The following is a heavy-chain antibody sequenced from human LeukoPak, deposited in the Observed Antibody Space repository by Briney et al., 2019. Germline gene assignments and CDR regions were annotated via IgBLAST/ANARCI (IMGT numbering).Heavy chain of an antibody. D-gene: IGHD1-26*01. CDR2: ISSSSSYI. V-gene: IGHV3-21*01. CDR1: GFTFSSYS. J-gene: IGHJ4*02. Sequence: GGSLRLSCAASGFTFSSYSMNWVRQAPGKGLEWVSSISSSSSYIYYADSVKGRFTISRDNAETSVFLEMNSLRNEDTAVYFCASWVGRDNWGQGTLVTVYS. CDR3: ASWVGRDN.